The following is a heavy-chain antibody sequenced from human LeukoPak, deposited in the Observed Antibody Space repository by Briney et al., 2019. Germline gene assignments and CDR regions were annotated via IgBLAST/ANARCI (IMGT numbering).Heavy chain of an antibody. D-gene: IGHD3-22*01. J-gene: IGHJ6*02. CDR2: ISYDGGSK. CDR1: GITFNRYA. V-gene: IGHV3-30*04. Sequence: GGSLRLSCLASGITFNRYAMHWVRQSPGRGLEWVAVISYDGGSKDHAGSVKGRVTISRDNSKNTLYLQMNSLRVEDTAVYYCARGGTEIYYRYYGMDVWGQGTTVTVSS. CDR3: ARGGTEIYYRYYGMDV.